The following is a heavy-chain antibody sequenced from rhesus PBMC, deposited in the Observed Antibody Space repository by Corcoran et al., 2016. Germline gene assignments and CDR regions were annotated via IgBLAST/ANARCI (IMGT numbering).Heavy chain of an antibody. CDR3: ARGSVLQYFRGRFDV. V-gene: IGHV4-73*01. CDR2: IDGNSAST. D-gene: IGHD3-3*01. Sequence: QVKLQQWGEGLVKPSETLSLTCAVYGGSIRGYYWSWIRQPPGQGLEWNGNIDGNSASTNYNPSLKNRVTISKDTSKNQFSLKLSSVTAADTAVYYCARGSVLQYFRGRFDVWGPGVLVTVSS. CDR1: GGSIRGYY. J-gene: IGHJ5-1*01.